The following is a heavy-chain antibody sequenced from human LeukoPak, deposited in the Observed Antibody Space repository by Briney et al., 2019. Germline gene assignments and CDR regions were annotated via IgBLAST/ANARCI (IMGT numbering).Heavy chain of an antibody. Sequence: GGSLRLSCAASGFTFSSYWMSWVRQAPGKGLEWVANIKQDGSEKYYVDSVKGRFTISRDNAKNSLYLQMNSLRAEDTAVYYCARLGYCSSTSCYTGDRVSFDYWGQGTLVSVSA. CDR3: ARLGYCSSTSCYTGDRVSFDY. J-gene: IGHJ4*02. D-gene: IGHD2-2*02. V-gene: IGHV3-7*01. CDR2: IKQDGSEK. CDR1: GFTFSSYW.